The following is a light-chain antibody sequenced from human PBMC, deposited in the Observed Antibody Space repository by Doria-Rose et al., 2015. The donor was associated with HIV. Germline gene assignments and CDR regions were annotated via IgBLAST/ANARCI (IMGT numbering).Light chain of an antibody. J-gene: IGKJ5*01. V-gene: IGKV3-20*01. CDR1: QRVKSSY. CDR2: DAS. CDR3: QQYGTSRGT. Sequence: TQSPGTLSLSPGDRATLSCRASQRVKSSYLAWYQQKPGQAPRLLIYDASTRATGIPDRFSGSGSGTDFTLTISRLEPEDVEVYYCQQYGTSRGTFGQGTRLEIK.